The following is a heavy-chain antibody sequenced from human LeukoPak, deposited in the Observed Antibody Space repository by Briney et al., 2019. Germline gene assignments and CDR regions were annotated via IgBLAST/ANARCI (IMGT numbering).Heavy chain of an antibody. Sequence: SETLSLTCTVSGGSISSGDYYWSWIRQPPGKGLEWIGYIYYSGSTYYNPSLKSRVTISVDTSKNQFSLKLSSVTAADTAVYYCARGGGVAVAPPDYWGQGTLVTVSS. D-gene: IGHD6-19*01. J-gene: IGHJ4*02. CDR3: ARGGGVAVAPPDY. CDR2: IYYSGST. CDR1: GGSISSGDYY. V-gene: IGHV4-30-4*01.